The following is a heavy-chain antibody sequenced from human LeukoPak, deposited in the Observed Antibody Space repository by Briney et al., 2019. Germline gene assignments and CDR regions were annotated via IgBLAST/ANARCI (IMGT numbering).Heavy chain of an antibody. V-gene: IGHV3-53*01. D-gene: IGHD6-19*01. CDR2: IYSGGST. CDR3: ARCRYRSEGFDP. Sequence: GGSLRLSCAASGFTVSSNYMSWVRQAPGKGLEWVSVIYSGGSTYYADSVKGRFTISRDNSKNTLYLQMNSLRAEDTAVYYCARCRYRSEGFDPWGQGTLVTVSS. J-gene: IGHJ5*02. CDR1: GFTVSSNY.